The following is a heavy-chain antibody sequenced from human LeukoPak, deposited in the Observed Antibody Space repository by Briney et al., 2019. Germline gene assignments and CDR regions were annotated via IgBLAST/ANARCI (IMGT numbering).Heavy chain of an antibody. CDR3: ARDGKSYRGGMDV. V-gene: IGHV3-9*01. J-gene: IGHJ6*02. CDR1: GFTFDDYA. Sequence: PGGSLRLSCGASGFTFDDYAMHWVRQAPGKGLEWVSGISWNSGSIGYADSVKGRFTISRDNAKNSLYLQMNSLRAEDTAVYYCARDGKSYRGGMDVWGQGTTVTVSS. CDR2: ISWNSGSI.